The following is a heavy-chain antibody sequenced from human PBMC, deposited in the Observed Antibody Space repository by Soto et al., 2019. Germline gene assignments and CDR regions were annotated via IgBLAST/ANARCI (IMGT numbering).Heavy chain of an antibody. Sequence: PSETLSLTCNVSGGSISSYYWSWIRQPPGKGLEWIGYIYYSGSTNYNPSLKSRVTISVDTSKNQFSLKLSSVTAADTAVYYCARVRSSSWQQFDYWGQGTLVTVSS. V-gene: IGHV4-59*01. J-gene: IGHJ4*02. CDR1: GGSISSYY. CDR3: ARVRSSSWQQFDY. D-gene: IGHD6-13*01. CDR2: IYYSGST.